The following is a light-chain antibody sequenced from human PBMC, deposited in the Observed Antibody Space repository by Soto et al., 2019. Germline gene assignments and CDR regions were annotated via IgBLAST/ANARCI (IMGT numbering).Light chain of an antibody. J-gene: IGKJ1*01. CDR1: QSISSW. Sequence: DIQMTQSPSTLSASVGDRVTITCRASQSISSWLAWYQQKPGKAPKLLIYDASSLESGVPSRFRGSGSGTEFTLTISSLKPDDFATYYCQQYSDYPRTFGQGTKVDIK. CDR2: DAS. V-gene: IGKV1-5*01. CDR3: QQYSDYPRT.